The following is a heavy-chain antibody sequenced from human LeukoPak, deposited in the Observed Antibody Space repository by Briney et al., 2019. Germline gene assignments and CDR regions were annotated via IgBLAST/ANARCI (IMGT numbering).Heavy chain of an antibody. CDR3: ARAIGDFWSGYASRFDP. CDR2: IYYSGST. D-gene: IGHD3-3*01. Sequence: SETLSLTCTVSGGSISSYYWNWIRQPPGRGLEWLGYIYYSGSTNYNPSLKSRVTISVDTSKNQFSLKLSSVTAADTAVYYCARAIGDFWSGYASRFDPWGQGTLVTVSS. CDR1: GGSISSYY. V-gene: IGHV4-59*01. J-gene: IGHJ5*02.